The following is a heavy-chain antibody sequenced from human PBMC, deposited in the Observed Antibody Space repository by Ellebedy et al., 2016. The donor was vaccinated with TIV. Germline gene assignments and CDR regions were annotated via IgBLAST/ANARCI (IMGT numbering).Heavy chain of an antibody. J-gene: IGHJ5*02. CDR1: GYSISRGYY. CDR2: IYHSGNT. V-gene: IGHV4-38-2*02. Sequence: MPSETLSLTCTVSGYSISRGYYWGWIRQPPGKGLEWIGNIYHSGNTYYNPSLKNRVTISVDTSKNHFSLNLKSVTAADTAVYFCSGAYGRATPRSWGQGTLVTVSS. CDR3: SGAYGRATPRS. D-gene: IGHD3-10*01.